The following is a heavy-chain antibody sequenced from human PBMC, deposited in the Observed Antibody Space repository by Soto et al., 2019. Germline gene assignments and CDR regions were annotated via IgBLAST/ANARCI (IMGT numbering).Heavy chain of an antibody. CDR2: IYYSGST. CDR3: ARRVAAAPMYAFDI. V-gene: IGHV4-59*01. D-gene: IGHD6-13*01. J-gene: IGHJ3*02. Sequence: QVQLQESGPGLVKPSETLSLTCTVSGGSISNYYWTWIRQTPGKGLEWIGYIYYSGSTNYNPSIKSRVTISLDTSKNQFSLNLNSVTSADTAVYFCARRVAAAPMYAFDIWGQGTMVTVSS. CDR1: GGSISNYY.